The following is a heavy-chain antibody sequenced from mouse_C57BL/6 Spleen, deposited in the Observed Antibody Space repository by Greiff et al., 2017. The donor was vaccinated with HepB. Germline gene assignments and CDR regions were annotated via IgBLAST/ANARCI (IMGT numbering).Heavy chain of an antibody. CDR2: IDPEDGDT. D-gene: IGHD1-1*01. J-gene: IGHJ2*01. V-gene: IGHV14-1*01. CDR1: GFNIKDYY. CDR3: TTCLITTVVAGDY. Sequence: VQLKESGAELVRPGASVKLSCTASGFNIKDYYMHWVKQRPEQGLEWIGRIDPEDGDTEYAPKFQGKATMTADTSSNTAYLQLSSLTSEDTAVYYCTTCLITTVVAGDYWGQGTTLTVSS.